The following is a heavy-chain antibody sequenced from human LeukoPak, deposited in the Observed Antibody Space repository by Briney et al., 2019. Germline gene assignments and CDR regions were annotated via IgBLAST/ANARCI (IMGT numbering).Heavy chain of an antibody. Sequence: ASVKVSCKASGYTFTGYYMHWVRQAPGQGLEWVGWINPNSGGTNYAQKFQGRVTMTRDTSISTAYMELSRLRSDDTAVYYCARNRIAARPRYYYYYVDVWGKGTTVTVSS. D-gene: IGHD6-6*01. V-gene: IGHV1-2*02. CDR2: INPNSGGT. J-gene: IGHJ6*03. CDR3: ARNRIAARPRYYYYYVDV. CDR1: GYTFTGYY.